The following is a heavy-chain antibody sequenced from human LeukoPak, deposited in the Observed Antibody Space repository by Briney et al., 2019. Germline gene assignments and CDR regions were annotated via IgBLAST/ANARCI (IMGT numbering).Heavy chain of an antibody. CDR2: IFYSGYT. CDR1: GGSIRTTSSY. V-gene: IGHV4-39*01. Sequence: SETLSLTCTVSGGSIRTTSSYWGWIRQPPGKGLEWIGSIFYSGYTYSNSSLESRVTMSVDTSKNQFSLKLNSVTAADTAVYYCARLGEQQLVVDYWGQGTLVTVSS. CDR3: ARLGEQQLVVDY. D-gene: IGHD6-13*01. J-gene: IGHJ4*02.